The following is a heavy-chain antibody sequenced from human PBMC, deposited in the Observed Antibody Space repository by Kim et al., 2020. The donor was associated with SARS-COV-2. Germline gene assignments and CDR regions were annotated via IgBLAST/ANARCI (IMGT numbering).Heavy chain of an antibody. CDR1: GFTFSSYA. J-gene: IGHJ6*02. CDR3: AKGKARRGTAMVTGGYAYYCGMDV. Sequence: GGSLRLSCAASGFTFSSYAMSWVRQAPGKGLEWVSAISGSGGSTYYADSVKGRFTISRDNSKNTLYLQMNSLRAEDTAVYYCAKGKARRGTAMVTGGYAYYCGMDVWGQGTPVTVSS. V-gene: IGHV3-23*01. CDR2: ISGSGGST. D-gene: IGHD5-18*01.